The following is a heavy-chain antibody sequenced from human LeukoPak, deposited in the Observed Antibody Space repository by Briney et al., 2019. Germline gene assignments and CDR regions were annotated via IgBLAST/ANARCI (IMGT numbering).Heavy chain of an antibody. CDR2: IIPIFGAA. CDR3: ARSSVVTAMVHLEY. D-gene: IGHD2-21*02. V-gene: IGHV1-69*06. Sequence: SVKVPCKASGGTFTSYAISWVRQAPGQGLEWMGGIIPIFGAANYAQKFQGRVTITADKSTSTSYMELSSLRSEDTAVYYCARSSVVTAMVHLEYWGQGTLVTVSS. CDR1: GGTFTSYA. J-gene: IGHJ4*02.